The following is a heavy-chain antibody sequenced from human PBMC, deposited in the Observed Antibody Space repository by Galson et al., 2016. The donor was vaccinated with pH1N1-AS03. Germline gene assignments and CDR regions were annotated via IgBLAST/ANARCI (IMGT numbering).Heavy chain of an antibody. CDR3: AKLSLGYRAY. J-gene: IGHJ4*02. CDR1: GFTFSSYA. V-gene: IGHV3-23*01. Sequence: SLRLSCAASGFTFSSYAMSWVRQAPGKGLEWVSAIAGGGVTTYYADSVKGRFTISRDNSKNTPYLRINSLRAEDTAIYYCAKLSLGYRAYWGQGTLVTVSS. D-gene: IGHD5-12*01. CDR2: IAGGGVTT.